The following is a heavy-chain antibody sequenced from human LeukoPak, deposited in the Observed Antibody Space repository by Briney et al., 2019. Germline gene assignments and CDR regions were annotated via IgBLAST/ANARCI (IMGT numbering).Heavy chain of an antibody. CDR1: GGSISSYY. CDR3: AKVAKYYYGPETYFFFEN. D-gene: IGHD3-10*01. CDR2: IYYSGST. Sequence: PSETLSLTCTVSGGSISSYYWSWIRQPPGKGLEWIGYIYYSGSTNYNPSLKSRVTISVDTSKNQFSLNLRSVTAADTAVYYCAKVAKYYYGPETYFFFENWGQGTLVTVSS. V-gene: IGHV4-59*12. J-gene: IGHJ4*02.